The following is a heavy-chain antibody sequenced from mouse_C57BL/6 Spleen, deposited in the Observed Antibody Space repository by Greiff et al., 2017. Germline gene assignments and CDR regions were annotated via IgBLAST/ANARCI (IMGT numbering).Heavy chain of an antibody. CDR2: INYDGSST. CDR1: GFTFSDYY. V-gene: IGHV5-16*01. D-gene: IGHD1-1*01. CDR3: ARGGYGSSWYFDV. Sequence: EVKLVESEGGLVQPGSSMKLSCTASGFTFSDYYMAWVRQVPEKGLEWVANINYDGSSTSSLDSLKSRFIISRDHAKNILYQQMSSLKSEDTATYYCARGGYGSSWYFDVWGTGAAVTVSS. J-gene: IGHJ1*03.